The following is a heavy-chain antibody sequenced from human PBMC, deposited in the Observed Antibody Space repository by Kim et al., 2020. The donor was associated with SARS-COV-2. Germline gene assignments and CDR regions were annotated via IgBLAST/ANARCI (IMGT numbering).Heavy chain of an antibody. CDR1: GFTFNGHW. J-gene: IGHJ3*02. Sequence: GGSLRLSCAASGFTFNGHWMSWVRQAPGRGLEWVANIKEDVSEKYYVDSVKGRFTISRDNDKNSLNLQMNSLRAEDTAVYYCAKMRSRAFDIWGQGTMVTVSS. CDR2: IKEDVSEK. CDR3: AKMRSRAFDI. V-gene: IGHV3-7*01.